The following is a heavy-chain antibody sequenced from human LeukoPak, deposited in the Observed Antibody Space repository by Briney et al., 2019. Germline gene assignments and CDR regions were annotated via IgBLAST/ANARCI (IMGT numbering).Heavy chain of an antibody. CDR2: FDPENGET. CDR1: GYTLTELS. CDR3: ARVLSHHDLTGSYPDY. V-gene: IGHV1-24*01. Sequence: ASVKVSCKVSGYTLTELSMHWVRQAPGKGLEWMGGFDPENGETIYAQKFQGRVTMTTDTSTGTAYMELRSLRSDDTAIYYCARVLSHHDLTGSYPDYWGQGTLVTVSS. J-gene: IGHJ4*02. D-gene: IGHD3-9*01.